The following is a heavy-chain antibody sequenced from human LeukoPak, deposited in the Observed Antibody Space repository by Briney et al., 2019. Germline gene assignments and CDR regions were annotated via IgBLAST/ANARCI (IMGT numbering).Heavy chain of an antibody. Sequence: SETPSLTCTVSGGSISSGGYYWSWIRQHPGKGLEWIGYIYYSGSTYYNPSLKSRVTISVDTSKNQFSLKLSSVTAADTAVYYCARDTMVRGYPGAFDIWGQGTMVTVSS. CDR2: IYYSGST. CDR3: ARDTMVRGYPGAFDI. CDR1: GGSISSGGYY. J-gene: IGHJ3*02. D-gene: IGHD3-10*01. V-gene: IGHV4-31*03.